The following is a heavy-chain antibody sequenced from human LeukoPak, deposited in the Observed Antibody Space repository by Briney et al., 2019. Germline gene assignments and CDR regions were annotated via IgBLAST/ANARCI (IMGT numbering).Heavy chain of an antibody. J-gene: IGHJ5*02. CDR1: GYTFTGYY. CDR3: ASSSGWRGGWFDP. V-gene: IGHV1-46*01. CDR2: INPSGGST. Sequence: ASVKVSCKASGYTFTGYYMHWVRQAPGQGLEWMGIINPSGGSTSYAQKFQGRVTMTRDMSTSTVYMELSSLRSEDTAVYYCASSSGWRGGWFDPWGQGTLVTVSS. D-gene: IGHD6-19*01.